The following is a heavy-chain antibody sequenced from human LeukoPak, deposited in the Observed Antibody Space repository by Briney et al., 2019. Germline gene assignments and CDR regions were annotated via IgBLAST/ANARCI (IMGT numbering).Heavy chain of an antibody. CDR1: GFTFSSYG. CDR2: ISSSSSYI. Sequence: GGSLRLSCAASGFTFSSYGMNWVRQAPGKGLEWVSSISSSSSYIYYADSVKGRFTISRGNAKNSLYLQMNSLRAEDTAVYYCASWDSSGSNKAADYWGQGTLVTVSS. CDR3: ASWDSSGSNKAADY. J-gene: IGHJ4*02. V-gene: IGHV3-21*01. D-gene: IGHD6-19*01.